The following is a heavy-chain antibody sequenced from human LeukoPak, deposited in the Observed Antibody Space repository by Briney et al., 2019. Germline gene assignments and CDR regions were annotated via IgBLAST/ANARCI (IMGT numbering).Heavy chain of an antibody. CDR3: ARGGSGSGYLYYLDH. J-gene: IGHJ4*02. CDR1: GYTFIDYS. CDR2: INANNGGT. D-gene: IGHD3-3*01. Sequence: EASVKVSCKASGYTFIDYSIRWVRQAPGQGLEWMGRINANNGGTYYAQKFQGTVTMTRDTSITTAYMELSRLRSDDTAVYYCARGGSGSGYLYYLDHWGQGTMVTLSS. V-gene: IGHV1-2*06.